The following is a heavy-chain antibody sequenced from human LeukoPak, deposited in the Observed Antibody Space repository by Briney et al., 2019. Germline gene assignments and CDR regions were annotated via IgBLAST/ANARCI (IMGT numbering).Heavy chain of an antibody. CDR1: GLAFSSYA. CDR2: ISVTSNT. D-gene: IGHD3-3*01. V-gene: IGHV3-23*01. CDR3: ADYGVSGVRNNFY. Sequence: GGSLRLSCAASGLAFSSYAMSWVRQAPGKGLEWVSTISVTSNTFYADSVKGRFTISRDNSRNTVYLQMTSLRADDTAVYYCADYGVSGVRNNFYWGQGTLVTVSS. J-gene: IGHJ4*02.